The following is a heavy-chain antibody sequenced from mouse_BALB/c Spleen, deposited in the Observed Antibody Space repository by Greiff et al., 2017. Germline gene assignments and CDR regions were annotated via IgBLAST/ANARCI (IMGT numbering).Heavy chain of an antibody. J-gene: IGHJ4*01. Sequence: VQGVESGPGLVAPSQSLSITCTVSGFSLTGYGVNWVRQPPGKGLEWLGMIWGDGSTDYNSALKSRLSISKDNSKSQVFLKMNSLQTDDTARYYCAREGGYPSYAMDYWGQGTSVTVSS. CDR1: GFSLTGYG. CDR3: AREGGYPSYAMDY. V-gene: IGHV2-6-7*01. CDR2: IWGDGST. D-gene: IGHD2-2*01.